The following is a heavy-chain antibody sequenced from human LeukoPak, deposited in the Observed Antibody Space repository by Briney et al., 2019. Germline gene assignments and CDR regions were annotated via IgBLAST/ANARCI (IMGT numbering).Heavy chain of an antibody. CDR3: ASLPIVVVTGPEYYFDY. D-gene: IGHD2-21*02. J-gene: IGHJ4*02. CDR1: GGSFSGYY. V-gene: IGHV4-34*01. Sequence: PSETLSLTCAVYGGSFSGYYWSWIRQPPGKGLEWIGEINHSGSTNYNPSLKSRVTISVDTSKNQFSLKLSSVTAADTAVYYCASLPIVVVTGPEYYFDYWGQGTLVTVSS. CDR2: INHSGST.